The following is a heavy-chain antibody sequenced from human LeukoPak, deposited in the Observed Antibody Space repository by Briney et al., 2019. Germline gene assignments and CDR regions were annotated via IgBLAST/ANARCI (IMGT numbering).Heavy chain of an antibody. CDR1: GGTFSSYD. J-gene: IGHJ4*02. Sequence: ASVKVSCKASGGTFSSYDISWVRQAPGQGLEWMGGIIPIFGTANYAQKFQGRVTITADESTSTAYMELSSLRSEDTAVYYCARARDGYSAHNYFDYWGQGTLVTVSS. D-gene: IGHD5-24*01. V-gene: IGHV1-69*13. CDR3: ARARDGYSAHNYFDY. CDR2: IIPIFGTA.